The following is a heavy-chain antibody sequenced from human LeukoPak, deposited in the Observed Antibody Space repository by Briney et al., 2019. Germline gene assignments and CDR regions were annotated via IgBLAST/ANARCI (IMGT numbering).Heavy chain of an antibody. D-gene: IGHD1-26*01. J-gene: IGHJ5*02. CDR3: ARVVGVSCFDP. CDR2: IYTSGNT. V-gene: IGHV4-61*02. CDR1: GCSISSGSDN. Sequence: PSETLSLTCTVAGCSISSGSDNWTWIRQPAGKGLEWVGRIYTSGNTNYNPSLKSRVTISLYTSKNQVSLNLSFVTAAGTAVCFCARVVGVSCFDPGGLGTLVTVSS.